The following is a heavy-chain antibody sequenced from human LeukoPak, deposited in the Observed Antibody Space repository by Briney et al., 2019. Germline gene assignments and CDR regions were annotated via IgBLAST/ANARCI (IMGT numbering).Heavy chain of an antibody. CDR2: IYSGGST. V-gene: IGHV3-53*01. Sequence: GGSLRLSCAASGFTVSSNHMSWVRQAPGKGLEWVSVIYSGGSTYYADSVKGRFTISRDNSKNTLYLQMNSLRAEDTAVYYCARSESGYLYHYYYYGMDVWGQGTTVTVSS. CDR3: ARSESGYLYHYYYYGMDV. J-gene: IGHJ6*02. CDR1: GFTVSSNH. D-gene: IGHD3-3*01.